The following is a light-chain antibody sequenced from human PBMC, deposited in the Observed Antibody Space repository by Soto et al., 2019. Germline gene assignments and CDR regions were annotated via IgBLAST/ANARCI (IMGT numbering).Light chain of an antibody. J-gene: IGLJ2*01. Sequence: QSVLTQPPSASGSPGQSVTISCTGTSSDVGGYNYVSWYQQHPGKAPKLMIYEVSKRPSGVPDRFSGSKSGNTASLTVSGLQAEDEADYYCSSYAGSNNVVFGGGMKVTVL. CDR1: SSDVGGYNY. CDR3: SSYAGSNNVV. CDR2: EVS. V-gene: IGLV2-8*01.